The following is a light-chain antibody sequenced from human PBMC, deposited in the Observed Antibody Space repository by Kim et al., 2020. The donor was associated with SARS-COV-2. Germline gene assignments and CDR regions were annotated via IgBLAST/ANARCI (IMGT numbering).Light chain of an antibody. CDR3: QSYDSSLSGRV. CDR2: GNS. J-gene: IGLJ2*01. CDR1: RPSIGAGYD. V-gene: IGLV1-40*01. Sequence: HRVTTSCSGIRPSIGAGYDLHCYHQLPGTPPQPLIYGNSNRPSGVPDRFSGSKSGTSASLASTGLQAEDEADYYCQSYDSSLSGRVFGGGTKLTVL.